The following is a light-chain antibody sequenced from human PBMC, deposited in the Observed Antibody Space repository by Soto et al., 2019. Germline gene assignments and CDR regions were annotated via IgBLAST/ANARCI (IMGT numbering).Light chain of an antibody. Sequence: QSVLSQPASVSGSPGQSITISCTGTSSDVGGFEYVSWYQHQPGKAPKLIIYDVTKRPSGVSNRFSGSKSANTASLIISGLQAEDEADYYCSSYTSSSTLVFGTGTKVTVL. CDR1: SSDVGGFEY. V-gene: IGLV2-14*01. CDR2: DVT. CDR3: SSYTSSSTLV. J-gene: IGLJ1*01.